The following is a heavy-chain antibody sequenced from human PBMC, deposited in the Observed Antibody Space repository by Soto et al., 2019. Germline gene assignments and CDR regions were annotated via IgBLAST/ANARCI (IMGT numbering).Heavy chain of an antibody. CDR2: ISSTSSYI. J-gene: IGHJ4*02. CDR1: GFTFSSYT. CDR3: ARYWWHSLDY. Sequence: EVQLVESGGGLVKPGGYLRLSCAASGFTFSSYTMNWVRPAPGKGLEWVSSISSTSSYIYYADSVKGRFNIASANAKNALDLQMNSLRAEDTAVYYCARYWWHSLDYWGQGTLVIVSS. V-gene: IGHV3-21*01. D-gene: IGHD2-15*01.